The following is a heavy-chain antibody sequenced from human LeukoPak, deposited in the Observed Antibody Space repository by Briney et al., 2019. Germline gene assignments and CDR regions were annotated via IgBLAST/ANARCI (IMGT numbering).Heavy chain of an antibody. Sequence: GGSLRLSCVASGFTFSDYRMTWVRQAPGKGLEWVSYTSRTGSIIFSADSVKGRFIVSRDNAKNSLFLQMNSLSDEDTAVYYCARDPADSGWYFDHWGPGTLVTVSS. CDR1: GFTFSDYR. CDR3: ARDPADSGWYFDH. V-gene: IGHV3-48*02. D-gene: IGHD6-19*01. CDR2: TSRTGSII. J-gene: IGHJ4*02.